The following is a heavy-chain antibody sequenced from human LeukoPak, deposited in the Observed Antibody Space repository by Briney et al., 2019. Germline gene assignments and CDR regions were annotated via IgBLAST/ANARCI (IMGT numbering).Heavy chain of an antibody. J-gene: IGHJ4*02. V-gene: IGHV3-23*01. CDR2: ISNSGDST. CDR1: GFTFSTYA. Sequence: GGSLRLSCAASGFTFSTYAMSWVRQAPGEGLQWVSGISNSGDSTYYLDSVKGRFTISRDNSKNTLYLQMNSLRAEDTAVYYCANRVAVAGAIDYWGQGTLVTVSS. D-gene: IGHD6-19*01. CDR3: ANRVAVAGAIDY.